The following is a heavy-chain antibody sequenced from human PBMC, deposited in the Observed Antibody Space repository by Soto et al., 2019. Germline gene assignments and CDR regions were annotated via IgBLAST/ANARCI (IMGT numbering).Heavy chain of an antibody. CDR2: ISKDGSNK. CDR1: GFTFSNYA. J-gene: IGHJ4*02. CDR3: AHHTGPQGGFDY. V-gene: IGHV3-30*03. D-gene: IGHD1-1*01. Sequence: GGSLRLSCAVSGFTFSNYAMHWVRQAPGKGLEWVAVISKDGSNKYYGDFVKGRLTISRDSSKNTLYLQMNSLREEETAVYYCAHHTGPQGGFDYWGQGTLVTVSS.